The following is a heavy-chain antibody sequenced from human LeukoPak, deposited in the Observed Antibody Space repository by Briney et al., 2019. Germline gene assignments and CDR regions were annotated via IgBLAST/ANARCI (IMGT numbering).Heavy chain of an antibody. Sequence: ASVKVSCKASGYTFTSYDINWVRQATGQGLEWMGWMNPNSGNTGYAQNFQGRVTITRNTSISTAYMELSSLRSEDTAVYYCARGYEERQLDYWGQGTLVTVSS. CDR3: ARGYEERQLDY. V-gene: IGHV1-8*03. CDR2: MNPNSGNT. J-gene: IGHJ4*02. CDR1: GYTFTSYD. D-gene: IGHD6-13*01.